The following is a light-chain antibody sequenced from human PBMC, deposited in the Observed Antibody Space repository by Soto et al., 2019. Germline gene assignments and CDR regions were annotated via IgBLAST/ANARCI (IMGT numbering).Light chain of an antibody. V-gene: IGKV3-20*01. Sequence: EIVLTQSPGTLSLSPGDRATLACRSSQSVSSRYLAWYQQTPGQAPRLLIYGTSHRATGIPDRFSGSGSGTDFTLTIGRLEPEDFAVYYCQQYGSSGTFGQGTKVDIK. J-gene: IGKJ1*01. CDR3: QQYGSSGT. CDR1: QSVSSRY. CDR2: GTS.